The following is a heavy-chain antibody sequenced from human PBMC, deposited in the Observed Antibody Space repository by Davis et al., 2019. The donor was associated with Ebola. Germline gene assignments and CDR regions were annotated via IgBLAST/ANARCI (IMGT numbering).Heavy chain of an antibody. CDR1: GYTFTGYY. V-gene: IGHV1-2*04. CDR3: ARDLPWSGYYEGFGMDV. Sequence: ASVKVSCKASGYTFTGYYMHWVRQAPGQGLEWMGWINPNSGGTNYAQKFQGWVTMTRDTSISTAYMELSRLRSDDTAAYYCARDLPWSGYYEGFGMDVWGQGTTVTVSS. D-gene: IGHD3-3*01. J-gene: IGHJ6*02. CDR2: INPNSGGT.